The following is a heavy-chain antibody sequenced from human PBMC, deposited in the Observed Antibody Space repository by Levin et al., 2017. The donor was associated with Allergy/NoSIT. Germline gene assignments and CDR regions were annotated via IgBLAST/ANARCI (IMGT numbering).Heavy chain of an antibody. CDR3: ARGSTAVTNPIDY. V-gene: IGHV4-34*01. CDR1: GGSFSGYY. CDR2: INHSGST. Sequence: PSETLSLTCAVYGGSFSGYYWSWIRQPPGKGLEWIGEINHSGSTNYNPSLKSRVTISVDTSKNQFSLKLSSVTAADTAVYYCARGSTAVTNPIDYWGQGTLVTVSS. D-gene: IGHD4-17*01. J-gene: IGHJ4*02.